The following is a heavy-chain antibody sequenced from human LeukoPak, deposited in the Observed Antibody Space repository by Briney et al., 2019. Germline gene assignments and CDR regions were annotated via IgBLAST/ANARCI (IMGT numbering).Heavy chain of an antibody. Sequence: SETLSLTCTVSGGSISSYYWSWIRQPPGKGLEWIGYIYYSGSTNYNPSLKSRVTISVDTSKNQFSLKLSSVTAADTAVYYCARRRIVSSGYYYYYYGMDVWGQGTTVTVSS. CDR3: ARRRIVSSGYYYYYYGMDV. CDR1: GGSISSYY. J-gene: IGHJ6*02. D-gene: IGHD3-22*01. CDR2: IYYSGST. V-gene: IGHV4-59*08.